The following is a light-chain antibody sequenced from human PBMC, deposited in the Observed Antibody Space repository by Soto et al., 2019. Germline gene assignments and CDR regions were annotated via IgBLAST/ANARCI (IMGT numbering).Light chain of an antibody. Sequence: QPVLTQPPSTSATPGQRVTISCSGSSSNVGINTVSWYQQVPGTAPRLLIYTNDQRPSGVPGRFSGSKSGTSASLAIGGLQSEDEADYYCAAWDDSLSGLVFGGGTQLTVL. CDR3: AAWDDSLSGLV. CDR2: TND. CDR1: SSNVGINT. J-gene: IGLJ3*02. V-gene: IGLV1-44*01.